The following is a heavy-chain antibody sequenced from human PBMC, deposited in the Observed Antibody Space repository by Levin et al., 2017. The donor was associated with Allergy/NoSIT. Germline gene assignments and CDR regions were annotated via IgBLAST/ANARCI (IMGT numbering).Heavy chain of an antibody. D-gene: IGHD1-26*01. J-gene: IGHJ4*02. CDR1: GFAFNNYW. CDR3: ARHSPGPLDS. Sequence: GGSLRLSCAASGFAFNNYWLSWVRQAPGEGLEWVANIKPDGSEKYYVDSVKGRFTISRDNAKNSLYLQMNSLRAEDTAVYYCARHSPGPLDSWGQGTLVSVSS. CDR2: IKPDGSEK. V-gene: IGHV3-7*01.